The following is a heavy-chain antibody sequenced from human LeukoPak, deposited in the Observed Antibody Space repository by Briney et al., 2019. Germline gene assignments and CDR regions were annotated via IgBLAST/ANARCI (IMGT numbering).Heavy chain of an antibody. J-gene: IGHJ4*02. Sequence: GGSLRLSCAASGFTFSNTWMGWVRQAPGKGLEWVGRLKSKSDGGTTDYAAPVKGRFTISRDDSENTLYLQMNSLETEDSAVYYCTTELRWEMLAFNYWGQGTLVTVSS. CDR2: LKSKSDGGTT. CDR3: TTELRWEMLAFNY. D-gene: IGHD1-26*01. V-gene: IGHV3-15*01. CDR1: GFTFSNTW.